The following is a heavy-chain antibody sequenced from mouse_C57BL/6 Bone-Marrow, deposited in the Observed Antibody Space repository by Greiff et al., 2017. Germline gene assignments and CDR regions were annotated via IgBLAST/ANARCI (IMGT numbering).Heavy chain of an antibody. CDR3: AREGITTVVANWYFDV. V-gene: IGHV1-55*01. CDR1: GYTFTSDW. CDR2: IFPGSGST. Sequence: QVQLKESGAELVKPGASVTMSCKASGYTFTSDWITWLKQRPGPGLEWIGDIFPGSGSTNYNEKLKSKATLTVDTSSSTAYMQFSSLTSEDSVVYYCAREGITTVVANWYFDVWGTGTTVTVSS. J-gene: IGHJ1*03. D-gene: IGHD1-1*01.